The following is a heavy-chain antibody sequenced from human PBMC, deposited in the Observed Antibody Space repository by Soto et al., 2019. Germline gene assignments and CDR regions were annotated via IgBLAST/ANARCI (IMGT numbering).Heavy chain of an antibody. CDR1: GFTFSSYA. CDR3: AKDYYDFWSGYYPYNWFDP. J-gene: IGHJ5*02. D-gene: IGHD3-3*01. CDR2: ISGSGGST. V-gene: IGHV3-23*01. Sequence: GGSLRLSCAASGFTFSSYAMSWVRQAPGKGLEWVSAISGSGGSTYYADSVKGRFTISRDNSKNTLYLQMNSLRAEDTAVYYCAKDYYDFWSGYYPYNWFDPWGQGTLVTVSS.